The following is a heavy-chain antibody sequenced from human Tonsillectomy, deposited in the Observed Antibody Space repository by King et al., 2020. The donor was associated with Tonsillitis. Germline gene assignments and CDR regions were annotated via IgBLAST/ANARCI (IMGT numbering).Heavy chain of an antibody. Sequence: VQLVESGGGVVQPGTSLRLSCAASGFTFSSYSMHWVRQAPGKGLEWVSVIWYDGSKKYYADFVKGRFTISRDNSKNTLFLQMKGLRGEDTAVYCCAKDESWWLPSQNWFDPWGQGTPVTVSS. CDR1: GFTFSSYS. CDR2: IWYDGSKK. J-gene: IGHJ5*02. CDR3: AKDESWWLPSQNWFDP. D-gene: IGHD2-15*01. V-gene: IGHV3-33*03.